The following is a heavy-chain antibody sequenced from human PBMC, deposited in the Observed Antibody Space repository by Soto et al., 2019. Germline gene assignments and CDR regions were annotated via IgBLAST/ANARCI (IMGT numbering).Heavy chain of an antibody. CDR1: GFTFSSYA. CDR3: ARDLTTVTIYSTFDY. D-gene: IGHD4-17*01. J-gene: IGHJ4*02. Sequence: QVQLVESGGGVVQPGRSLRLSCAASGFTFSSYAMHWVRQAPGKGLEWVAVISYDGSNKYYADSVKGRFTISRDNSKNTLYLQMNSLRAEDTAVYYCARDLTTVTIYSTFDYWGQGTLVTVSP. CDR2: ISYDGSNK. V-gene: IGHV3-30-3*01.